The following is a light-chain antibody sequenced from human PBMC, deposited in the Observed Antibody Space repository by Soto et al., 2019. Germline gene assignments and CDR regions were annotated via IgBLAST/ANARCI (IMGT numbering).Light chain of an antibody. V-gene: IGLV1-44*01. CDR1: SSNIGSNT. CDR2: SNN. CDR3: AAWDDGLNGVV. J-gene: IGLJ2*01. Sequence: QSVLTQPHSASGTPGQRVTISCSGSSSNIGSNTGNWYQQLPGTAPKLHIYSNNQRPSGVPVRFSGSKSGTSASLAISGLQSEDDADYYCAAWDDGLNGVVFGGGIK.